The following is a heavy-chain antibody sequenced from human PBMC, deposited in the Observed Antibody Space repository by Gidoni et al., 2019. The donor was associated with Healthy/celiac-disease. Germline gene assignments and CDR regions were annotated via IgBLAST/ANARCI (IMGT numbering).Heavy chain of an antibody. CDR2: IYYSGST. Sequence: VQLQESGPGLVKPSETVSLTCTVPGGSISSYYWSWIRQPPGKGLEWIGYIYYSGSTNYNPSLKSRVTISVATSKIQFSLKLSSVTAADTAVYYCASQYYYDSSGYYYGMDVWGQGTTVTVSS. D-gene: IGHD3-22*01. CDR1: GGSISSYY. V-gene: IGHV4-59*01. J-gene: IGHJ6*02. CDR3: ASQYYYDSSGYYYGMDV.